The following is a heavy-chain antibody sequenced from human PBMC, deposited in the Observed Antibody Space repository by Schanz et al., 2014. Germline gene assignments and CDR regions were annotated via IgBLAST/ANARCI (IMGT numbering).Heavy chain of an antibody. V-gene: IGHV3-66*01. Sequence: EVQLVESGGGLVQPGGSLRLSCAASGFTFSSHCMHWVRQVPGKGLVWVSFIYIGGNTYYADSVKGRFTISRDNSKNTVYIQMNSLRAEDTAVYYCARGGPAYYFDDWGQGTLVTVSS. CDR2: IYIGGNT. CDR3: ARGGPAYYFDD. J-gene: IGHJ4*02. CDR1: GFTFSSHC.